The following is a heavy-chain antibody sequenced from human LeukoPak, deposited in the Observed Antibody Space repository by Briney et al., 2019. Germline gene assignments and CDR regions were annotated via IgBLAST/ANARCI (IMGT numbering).Heavy chain of an antibody. CDR2: ISSSSYI. J-gene: IGHJ5*02. Sequence: GGSLRLSCAASGFTFSSYSMNWVRQAPGKGLEWVSSISSSSYIYYADSVKGRFTISRDNAKNSLYLQMNSLRAEDTAVYYCARDATYSRGFDPWGQGTLVTVSS. V-gene: IGHV3-21*01. CDR3: ARDATYSRGFDP. CDR1: GFTFSSYS. D-gene: IGHD5-12*01.